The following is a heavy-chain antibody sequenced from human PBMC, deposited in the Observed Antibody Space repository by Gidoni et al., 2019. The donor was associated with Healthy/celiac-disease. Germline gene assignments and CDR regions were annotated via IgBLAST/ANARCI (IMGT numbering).Heavy chain of an antibody. Sequence: VKPSQTLSLTCAISGDSVSSNSAAWNWIRQSPSRGLEWLGRTYYRSKWYNDYAVSVKSRITNTPDTSKNQFSLQLNSVTPEDTAVYYWAKTKFTYWAFDYWGQGTLVTVSS. CDR2: TYYRSKWYN. J-gene: IGHJ4*02. CDR3: AKTKFTYWAFDY. V-gene: IGHV6-1*01. D-gene: IGHD1-1*01. CDR1: GDSVSSNSAA.